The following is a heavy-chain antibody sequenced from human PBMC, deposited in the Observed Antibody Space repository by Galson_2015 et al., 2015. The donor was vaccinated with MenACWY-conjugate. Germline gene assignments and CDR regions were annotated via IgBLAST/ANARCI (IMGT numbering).Heavy chain of an antibody. D-gene: IGHD4-23*01. CDR3: AKAVGYGGNALFDY. J-gene: IGHJ4*02. Sequence: ALRISCAASGFTFSSYAMSWVRRAPGKGLEWVSAISGSGGSTYYADYVKGRFTISRDNSKNTLYLQMNSLRAADTAVYYCAKAVGYGGNALFDYWGQGTLFTVSS. CDR1: GFTFSSYA. V-gene: IGHV3-23*01. CDR2: ISGSGGST.